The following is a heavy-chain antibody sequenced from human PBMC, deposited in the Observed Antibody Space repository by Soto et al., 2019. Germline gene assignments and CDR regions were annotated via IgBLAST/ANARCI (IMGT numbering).Heavy chain of an antibody. CDR2: LSDSVGTT. Sequence: GGSLRLSCAVSGFSFGTYTVNWVRQAPGMGLEWVSGLSDSVGTTHYAYSVKGRFTISRDKSKNTLYLQMNNLRAEDTAVYYCAKQVRGGRLQSPLDLGGQGTQVTVSS. J-gene: IGHJ4*02. V-gene: IGHV3-23*01. CDR1: GFSFGTYT. CDR3: AKQVRGGRLQSPLDL. D-gene: IGHD1-1*01.